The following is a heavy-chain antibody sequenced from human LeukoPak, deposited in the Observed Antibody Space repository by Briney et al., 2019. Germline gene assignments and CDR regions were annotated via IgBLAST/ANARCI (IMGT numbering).Heavy chain of an antibody. CDR1: RFTFSDYY. D-gene: IGHD3-9*01. V-gene: IGHV3-11*04. J-gene: IGHJ3*02. Sequence: GGSLRLSCAASRFTFSDYYMSWIRQAPGKGLEWVSYISSSGNTIYYADSVKGRSTISRDNAKNSLYLQMNSLRAEDTAVYYCARDTNYDILAGYAFDIWGQGTMVTVSS. CDR2: ISSSGNTI. CDR3: ARDTNYDILAGYAFDI.